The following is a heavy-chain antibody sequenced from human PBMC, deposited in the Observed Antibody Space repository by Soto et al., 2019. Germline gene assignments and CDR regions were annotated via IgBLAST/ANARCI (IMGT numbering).Heavy chain of an antibody. J-gene: IGHJ4*02. V-gene: IGHV3-48*01. CDR1: GFTFSSYT. Sequence: PGGSLRLSCAASGFTFSSYTMNWARQAPGKGLEWVSYISLSGSDMYYAGSVKGRFTISRDNAKNSLSLQMNSLRAEDTAVYYCVRDHIWSFDYWGQGTPVTVSS. D-gene: IGHD3-10*01. CDR3: VRDHIWSFDY. CDR2: ISLSGSDM.